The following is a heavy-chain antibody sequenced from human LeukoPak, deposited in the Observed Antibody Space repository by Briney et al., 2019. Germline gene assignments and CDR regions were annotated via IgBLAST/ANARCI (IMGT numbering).Heavy chain of an antibody. CDR1: GGSFSGYY. D-gene: IGHD1-7*01. J-gene: IGHJ5*02. CDR2: INHSGST. V-gene: IGHV4-34*01. Sequence: KPSETLSLTCAVYGGSFSGYYWSWIRQPPGKGLEWIGEINHSGSTNYNPSLKSRVTISVDTSKNQFSLKLSSVTAADTAVYYCARERTSYNWFDPWGQGTLVTVSS. CDR3: ARERTSYNWFDP.